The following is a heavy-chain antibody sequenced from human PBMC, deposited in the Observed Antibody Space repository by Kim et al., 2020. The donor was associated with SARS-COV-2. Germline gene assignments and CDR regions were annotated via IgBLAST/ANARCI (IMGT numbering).Heavy chain of an antibody. CDR3: ARDGAGGTQFDY. V-gene: IGHV6-1*01. J-gene: IGHJ4*02. Sequence: DYAVSVKSRITINPAPSKNQFSLQLNSVTPEDTAVYYCARDGAGGTQFDYWGQGTLVTVSS. D-gene: IGHD1-26*01.